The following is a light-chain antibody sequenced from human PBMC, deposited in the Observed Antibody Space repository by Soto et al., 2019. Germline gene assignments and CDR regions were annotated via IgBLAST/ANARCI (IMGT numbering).Light chain of an antibody. CDR2: AAS. J-gene: IGKJ5*01. CDR1: QGIRSY. Sequence: DIQMTQSPSSLSASVGDRVTITCRASQGIRSYLAWYQQKPGKAPKLLIYAASTLQSGVPSRFSGSGSGTEFTLTISSLQPEDFATYYCQQLNSYLPITFGQGTRLEIK. CDR3: QQLNSYLPIT. V-gene: IGKV1-9*01.